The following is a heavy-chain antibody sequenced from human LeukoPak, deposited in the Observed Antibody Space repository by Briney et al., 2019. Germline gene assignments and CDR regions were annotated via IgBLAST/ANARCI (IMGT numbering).Heavy chain of an antibody. CDR3: VKARGYCSTSSCFLEY. V-gene: IGHV3-64D*06. J-gene: IGHJ4*02. CDR2: ISSDGKTA. D-gene: IGHD2-2*01. CDR1: GFTFTTYP. Sequence: PGGSLRLSRSASGFTFTTYPIHGGRQAPGQGVEYVTAISSDGKTAYYADSVKGRFTISRDNSKNTVFLQMSSLSAEDSAVYYCVKARGYCSTSSCFLEYWGQGTLVTVSS.